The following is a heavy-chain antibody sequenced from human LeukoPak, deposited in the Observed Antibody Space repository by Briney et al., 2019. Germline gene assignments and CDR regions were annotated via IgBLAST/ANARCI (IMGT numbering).Heavy chain of an antibody. V-gene: IGHV4-34*01. J-gene: IGHJ4*02. CDR1: GGSFSGYY. D-gene: IGHD3-10*01. Sequence: SETLSLTCAVYGGSFSGYYWSWIRQPPGKGLEWIGEINHSGSTNYNPSLKSRVTISVDTSKNQFSLKLSSVTAADTAVYYCARVRYYGSGTYYFYYFDYWGQGTLVTVSS. CDR2: INHSGST. CDR3: ARVRYYGSGTYYFYYFDY.